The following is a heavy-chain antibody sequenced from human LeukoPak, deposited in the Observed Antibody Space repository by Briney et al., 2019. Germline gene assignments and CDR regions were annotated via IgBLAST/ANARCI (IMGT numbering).Heavy chain of an antibody. CDR2: IYHSGST. Sequence: SETLSLTCTVSGGSMRSSNFYWGWIRQPPGKGLEWMGNIYHSGSTYYNPSVKSRVTVSVDVSSNRFSLHLTSVTAADTALYFCARTHFDSLGWFDPWGQGIQVIVSS. V-gene: IGHV4-39*07. CDR1: GGSMRSSNFY. D-gene: IGHD3-9*01. J-gene: IGHJ5*02. CDR3: ARTHFDSLGWFDP.